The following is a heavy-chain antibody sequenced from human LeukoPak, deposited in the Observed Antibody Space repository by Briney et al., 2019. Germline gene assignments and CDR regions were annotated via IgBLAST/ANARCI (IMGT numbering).Heavy chain of an antibody. Sequence: GGSLRLXCAASGFTYSGSAMHWVRLASGKGLESVGRIRSKANSYATAYAASVKGRFTISRDDSKNTLYLQMNSLRAEDTAVYYCAKDQSSSWLINWFDPWGQGTLVTVSS. V-gene: IGHV3-73*01. D-gene: IGHD6-13*01. J-gene: IGHJ5*02. CDR2: IRSKANSYAT. CDR1: GFTYSGSA. CDR3: AKDQSSSWLINWFDP.